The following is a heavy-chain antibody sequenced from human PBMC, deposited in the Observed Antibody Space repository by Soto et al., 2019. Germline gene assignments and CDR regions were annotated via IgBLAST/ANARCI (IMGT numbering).Heavy chain of an antibody. V-gene: IGHV3-23*01. CDR2: IGGGNDISR. CDR3: TKVPARTPRAFFDH. Sequence: PGGSLRLSCAASGFNFSPYAMSWVRQAPGKGLEWVSGIGGGNDISRYYKGSVEGRFTISRDNSKNLLYLDMNTLRAEDTGVYYCTKVPARTPRAFFDHWGQGIMVTVSS. CDR1: GFNFSPYA. J-gene: IGHJ4*02.